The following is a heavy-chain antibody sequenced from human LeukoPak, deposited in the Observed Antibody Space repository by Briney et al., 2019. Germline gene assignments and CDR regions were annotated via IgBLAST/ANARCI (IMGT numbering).Heavy chain of an antibody. CDR2: INSDGSST. V-gene: IGHV3-74*01. J-gene: IGHJ6*03. Sequence: GGPLRLSCAASGFTFSSYWMHWVRKAPGKGLVWVSRINSDGSSTSYADSVKGRFTISRDNAKNTLYLQMNSLRAEDTAVYYCAKGVDYYYYMDVWGKGTTVTVSS. CDR1: GFTFSSYW. CDR3: AKGVDYYYYMDV.